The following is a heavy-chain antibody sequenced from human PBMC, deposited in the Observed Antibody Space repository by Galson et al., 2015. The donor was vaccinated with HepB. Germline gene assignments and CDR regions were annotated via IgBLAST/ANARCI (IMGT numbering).Heavy chain of an antibody. Sequence: PALVKPTQTLTLTCTFSGFSLSTSGVGVGWIRQPPGKALEWLAVIYWDDDKRYSPSLKSRLTITKDTSKNQVVLTMTNMDPVDTATYYCARIHPGRDGYNYDYFDYWGQGTLVTVSS. V-gene: IGHV2-5*02. CDR3: ARIHPGRDGYNYDYFDY. J-gene: IGHJ4*02. CDR1: GFSLSTSGVG. CDR2: IYWDDDK. D-gene: IGHD5-24*01.